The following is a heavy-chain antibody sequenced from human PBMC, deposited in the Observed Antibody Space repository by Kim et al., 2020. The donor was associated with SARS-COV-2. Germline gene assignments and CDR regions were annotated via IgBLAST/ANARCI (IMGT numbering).Heavy chain of an antibody. CDR2: ISGSGGST. D-gene: IGHD7-27*01. J-gene: IGHJ3*02. CDR3: ANDYLKVSGDDYAFDI. Sequence: GGSLRLSCAASGFTFSSYAMSWVRQAPGKGLEWVSAISGSGGSTYYADSVKGRFTISRDNSKNTLYLQMNSLRAEDTAVYYCANDYLKVSGDDYAFDIWGQGTMVTVSS. CDR1: GFTFSSYA. V-gene: IGHV3-23*01.